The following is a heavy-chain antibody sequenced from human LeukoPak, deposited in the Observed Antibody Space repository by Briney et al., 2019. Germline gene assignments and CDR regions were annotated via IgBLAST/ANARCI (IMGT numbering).Heavy chain of an antibody. D-gene: IGHD2-2*01. Sequence: GGSLRLSCAASGFTFSSYWMHWVRHAPGKGLVWVSRINSDGSSTSYADSVKGRFTISRDNAKNTLYLQMNSLRAEDTAVYYCARDWCSSTSCYDPDDDAFDIWGQGTMVTVSS. V-gene: IGHV3-74*01. J-gene: IGHJ3*02. CDR3: ARDWCSSTSCYDPDDDAFDI. CDR1: GFTFSSYW. CDR2: INSDGSST.